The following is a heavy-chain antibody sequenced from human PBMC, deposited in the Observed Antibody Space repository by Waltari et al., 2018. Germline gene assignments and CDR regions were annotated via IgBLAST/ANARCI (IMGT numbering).Heavy chain of an antibody. CDR2: ISSGGST. J-gene: IGHJ4*02. Sequence: EVQLVESGGGLATPGGSLRLSCAASGFTFSSYSMPWVRQAPGKGLEWVSAISSGGSTYYADSVKGRFTISRDNSKNTLSLQMNSLRAEDTAVYYCAKATPYSGSWNSLDVWGRGVLVTVSS. CDR3: AKATPYSGSWNSLDV. CDR1: GFTFSSYS. V-gene: IGHV3-23*04. D-gene: IGHD6-13*01.